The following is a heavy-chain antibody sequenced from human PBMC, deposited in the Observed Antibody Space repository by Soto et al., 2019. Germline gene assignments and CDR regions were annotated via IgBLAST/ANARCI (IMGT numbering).Heavy chain of an antibody. CDR3: ARLTAIKLSGLSYSYHYIGV. Sequence: ASVKVSCKASGYTFTSYGISWVRQAPGQGLEWMGWISAYNGNTSYAQKLQGRVTMTTDTSTSTAYMELRSLRSDDTAVYYCARLTAIKLSGLSYSYHYIGVWGKGTTVTVSS. CDR1: GYTFTSYG. J-gene: IGHJ6*03. D-gene: IGHD2-21*02. CDR2: ISAYNGNT. V-gene: IGHV1-18*01.